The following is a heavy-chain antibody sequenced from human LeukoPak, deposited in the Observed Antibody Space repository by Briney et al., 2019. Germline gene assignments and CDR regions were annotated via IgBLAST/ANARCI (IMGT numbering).Heavy chain of an antibody. J-gene: IGHJ4*02. CDR2: ITGAGGGT. D-gene: IGHD1-26*01. Sequence: GGSLRLSCAASGFTFSSYGMSWVRQAPGKGLEWVSAITGAGGGTNYADSVKGRFTISRDNSKNTLYLQMNSLRAEDTAVYYCAKETSSGNFVTIDCWGQGTLVTVSS. CDR3: AKETSSGNFVTIDC. V-gene: IGHV3-23*01. CDR1: GFTFSSYG.